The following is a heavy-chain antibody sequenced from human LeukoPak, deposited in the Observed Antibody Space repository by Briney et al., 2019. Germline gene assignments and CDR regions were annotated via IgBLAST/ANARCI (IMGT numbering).Heavy chain of an antibody. CDR2: IYTSGST. V-gene: IGHV4-61*02. J-gene: IGHJ6*03. CDR3: ARDAGHDIVVVPAAIRSYYYYYMDV. CDR1: GGSISIGSYY. Sequence: SETLSLTCTVSGGSISIGSYYCSWIRQPAGKGLEWIGRIYTSGSTNYNPSLKSRVTISVDTSKHQFSLKLSSVTAADTAVYYCARDAGHDIVVVPAAIRSYYYYYMDVWGKGTTVTVSS. D-gene: IGHD2-2*02.